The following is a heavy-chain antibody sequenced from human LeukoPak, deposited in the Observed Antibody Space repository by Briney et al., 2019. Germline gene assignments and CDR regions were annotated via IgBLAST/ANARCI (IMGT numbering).Heavy chain of an antibody. CDR1: GYPFTSYY. CDR3: ARDRAVGALEWDDAFDI. CDR2: IDPNGGGT. Sequence: EASVKVSCKAFGYPFTSYYIHWVRQAPGQGLEWMGKIDPNGGGTDYAQKFQGRATMTRDTSTSTVYMELSSLRSEDTAVYHCARDRAVGALEWDDAFDIWGQGTMVTVSS. D-gene: IGHD1-26*01. V-gene: IGHV1-46*01. J-gene: IGHJ3*02.